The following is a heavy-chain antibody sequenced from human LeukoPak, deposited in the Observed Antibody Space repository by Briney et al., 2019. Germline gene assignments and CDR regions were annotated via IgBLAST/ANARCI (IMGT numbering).Heavy chain of an antibody. CDR2: INPSGGST. J-gene: IGHJ5*02. V-gene: IGHV1-46*01. CDR3: AGDRVAGTPPSWFDP. Sequence: ASVKVSCKASGYTFTSYYMHWVRQAPGQGLEWMGIINPSGGSTSYAQKFQGRVTMTRDTSTSTVYMELSSLRSEDTAVYYCAGDRVAGTPPSWFDPWGQGTLVTVSS. CDR1: GYTFTSYY. D-gene: IGHD6-19*01.